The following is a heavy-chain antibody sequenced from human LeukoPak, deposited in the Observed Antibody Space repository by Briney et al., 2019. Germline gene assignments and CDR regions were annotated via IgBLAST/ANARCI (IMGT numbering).Heavy chain of an antibody. CDR1: GFTLSSYW. V-gene: IGHV3-7*01. J-gene: IGHJ4*02. CDR3: ARDLTKVGATSY. Sequence: PGGSLRLSCAASGFTLSSYWMSWVRQAPGKGLEWVANIKQDGSEKYYVDSVKGRFTISRDNAKNSLYLQMNSLRAEDTAVYYCARDLTKVGATSYWGQGTLVTVSS. CDR2: IKQDGSEK. D-gene: IGHD1-26*01.